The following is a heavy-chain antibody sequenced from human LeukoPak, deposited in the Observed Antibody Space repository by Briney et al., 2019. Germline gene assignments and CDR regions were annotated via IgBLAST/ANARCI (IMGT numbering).Heavy chain of an antibody. CDR2: INHSGST. Sequence: SETLSLTCAVYGGSFSGYYWSWIRQPPGKGLEWIGEINHSGSTNYNPSLKSRVTISVDPSKNQFSLKLSSVTAADTAVYYCARALRGSGYYYYYYMDVWGKGTTVTVSS. CDR1: GGSFSGYY. CDR3: ARALRGSGYYYYYYMDV. J-gene: IGHJ6*03. V-gene: IGHV4-34*01. D-gene: IGHD3-10*01.